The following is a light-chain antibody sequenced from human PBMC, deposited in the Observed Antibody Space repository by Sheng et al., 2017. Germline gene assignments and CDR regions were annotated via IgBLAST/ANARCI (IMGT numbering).Light chain of an antibody. Sequence: DIQMTQSPSSLSASVGDRVTITCQASQDISNYLNWYQQKPGKAPKLLIYDASNLETGVPSRFSGSGSGTDFTFTISSLQPEDIATYYCQQYDKKLTSVGGTKVEIK. J-gene: IGKJ4*01. CDR3: QQYDKKLT. V-gene: IGKV1-33*01. CDR1: QDISNY. CDR2: DAS.